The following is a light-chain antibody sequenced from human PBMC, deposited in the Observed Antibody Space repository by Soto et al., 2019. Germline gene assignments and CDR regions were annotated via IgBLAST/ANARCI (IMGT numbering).Light chain of an antibody. V-gene: IGLV2-14*01. CDR1: SSDVGGYNY. Sequence: QSALTQPASVSGSPGQSITISCTGTSSDVGGYNYVSWYQQHPGKAPKLMIYDVRNRPSGVSNRFSGSKSGNTASLTISGLQAEDEADYYCSSYTSSREVFGGGTKLTVL. CDR2: DVR. J-gene: IGLJ2*01. CDR3: SSYTSSREV.